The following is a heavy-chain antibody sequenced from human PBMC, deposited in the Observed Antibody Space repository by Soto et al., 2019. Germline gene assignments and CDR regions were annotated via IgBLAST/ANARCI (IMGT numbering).Heavy chain of an antibody. CDR2: IWYDGSNK. CDR1: GFTFSSYG. CDR3: AREWVAVAAEPVVLYY. J-gene: IGHJ4*02. V-gene: IGHV3-33*01. D-gene: IGHD6-19*01. Sequence: QVQLVESGGGVVQPGRSLRLSCAASGFTFSSYGMHWVRQAPGKGLEWVAVIWYDGSNKYYADSVKGRFTISRDNSKNTLYLQMNGLRAEDTAVYYCAREWVAVAAEPVVLYYWGQGTLVTVSS.